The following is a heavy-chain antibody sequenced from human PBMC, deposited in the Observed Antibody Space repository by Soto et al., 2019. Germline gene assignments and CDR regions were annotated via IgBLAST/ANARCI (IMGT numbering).Heavy chain of an antibody. D-gene: IGHD3-22*01. Sequence: QVHLMQSGAEVKKPGSSVKVSCKASGGTFGSDAITWVRQAPGQGLEWVGRIIPIFGTTNYAQNLQGRVTISADKSTLSSYMALHSLTSDDTALYYCARARTDSGYYTNGLDPWGQGTQVTVSS. J-gene: IGHJ5*02. V-gene: IGHV1-69*06. CDR3: ARARTDSGYYTNGLDP. CDR2: IIPIFGTT. CDR1: GGTFGSDA.